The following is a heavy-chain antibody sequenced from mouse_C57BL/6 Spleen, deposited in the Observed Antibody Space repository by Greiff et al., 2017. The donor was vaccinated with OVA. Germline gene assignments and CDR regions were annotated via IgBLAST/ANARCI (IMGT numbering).Heavy chain of an antibody. CDR2: IYPGSGST. D-gene: IGHD3-2*02. CDR3: ARSRQLRLLWFAY. Sequence: VQLQQPGAELVKPGASVKMSCKASGYTFTSYWITWVKQRPGQGLEWIGDIYPGSGSTNYNEKFKSKATLTVDTSSSTAYMQLSSLTSEDSAVYYCARSRQLRLLWFAYWGQGTLGTVSA. CDR1: GYTFTSYW. J-gene: IGHJ3*01. V-gene: IGHV1-55*01.